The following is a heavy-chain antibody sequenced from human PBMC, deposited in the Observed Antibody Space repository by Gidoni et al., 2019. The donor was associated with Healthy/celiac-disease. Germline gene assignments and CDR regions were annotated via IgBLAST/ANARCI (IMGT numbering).Heavy chain of an antibody. CDR1: GFTFSSYW. CDR3: AASLGMFAFDI. Sequence: EVQLVESGGGLVQPGGSLRLSCAASGFTFSSYWMSWVRQAPGKGLEWVANIKQDGSEKYYVDSVKGRFTISRDNAKNSLYLQMNSLRAEDTAVYYCAASLGMFAFDIWGQGTMVTVSS. CDR2: IKQDGSEK. J-gene: IGHJ3*02. D-gene: IGHD7-27*01. V-gene: IGHV3-7*03.